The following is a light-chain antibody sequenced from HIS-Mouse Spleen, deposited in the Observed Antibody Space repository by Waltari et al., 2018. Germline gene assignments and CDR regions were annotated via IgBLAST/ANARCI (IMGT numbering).Light chain of an antibody. Sequence: QSALTQPASVSGSPGQSITISCTGTSSDVCGYHYSSWYQQPPGKAPKLIIYEASNRPSGVSNRCSGSKSGNTASLTISGLQAEDEADYYCSSYTSSSTWVFGGGTKLTVL. CDR2: EAS. V-gene: IGLV2-14*01. J-gene: IGLJ3*02. CDR3: SSYTSSSTWV. CDR1: SSDVCGYHY.